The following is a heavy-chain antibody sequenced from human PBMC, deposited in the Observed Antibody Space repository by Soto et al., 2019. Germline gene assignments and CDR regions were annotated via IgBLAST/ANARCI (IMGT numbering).Heavy chain of an antibody. CDR3: TTGFSELRSDY. Sequence: GGSLRPSCAASGFTFSNAWMSWVRQAPGKGLEWVGRIKSKTDGGTTDYAAPVKGRFTISRDDSKNTLYLQMNSLKTEDTAVYYCTTGFSELRSDYWGQGTLVTVSS. CDR1: GFTFSNAW. D-gene: IGHD1-26*01. V-gene: IGHV3-15*01. CDR2: IKSKTDGGTT. J-gene: IGHJ4*02.